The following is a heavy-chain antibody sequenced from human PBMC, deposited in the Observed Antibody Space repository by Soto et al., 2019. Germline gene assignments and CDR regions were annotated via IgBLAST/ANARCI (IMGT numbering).Heavy chain of an antibody. J-gene: IGHJ4*02. CDR2: ISYDGTKK. V-gene: IGHV3-30-3*01. Sequence: QVQLEESGGGVVQPGRSLRLSCAASGITFSSYGMHWVRQAPGKGLEWVAIISYDGTKKNYADSVKGRFTISRDNSKNTLYLQMNTLRADDTAVYYCARDKTGSATYLRYWGQGTLVTVSS. CDR1: GITFSSYG. D-gene: IGHD3-10*01. CDR3: ARDKTGSATYLRY.